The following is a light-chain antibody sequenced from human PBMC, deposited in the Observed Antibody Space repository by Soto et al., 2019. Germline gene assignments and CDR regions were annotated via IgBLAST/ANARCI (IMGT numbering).Light chain of an antibody. V-gene: IGLV2-18*02. CDR3: TSYATGSADV. Sequence: QSALTQPPSVSGSPGQSVTISCTGTSSDVGGYNRVSWYQQPPGKAPKLLIYDVSNRPSGGSTRFSGSKSGNTASLTISGLQAEDEADYYCTSYATGSADVFGPGIKLTVL. CDR1: SSDVGGYNR. CDR2: DVS. J-gene: IGLJ1*01.